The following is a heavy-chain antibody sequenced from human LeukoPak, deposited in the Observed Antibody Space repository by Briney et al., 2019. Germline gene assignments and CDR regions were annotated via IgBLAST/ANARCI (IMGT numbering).Heavy chain of an antibody. Sequence: PGGSLRLSCAASGFTVSSNYMSWVRQAPGKGLEWVSVIYSGGSTYYADSVKGRFTISRDNSKNSLYLQMNSLRAEDTAVYYCARIYSSSAVDYWGQGTLVTVSS. V-gene: IGHV3-53*01. D-gene: IGHD6-13*01. CDR2: IYSGGST. CDR3: ARIYSSSAVDY. CDR1: GFTVSSNY. J-gene: IGHJ4*02.